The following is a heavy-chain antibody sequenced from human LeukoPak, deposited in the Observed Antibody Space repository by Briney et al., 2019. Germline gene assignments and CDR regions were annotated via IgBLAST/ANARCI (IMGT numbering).Heavy chain of an antibody. CDR1: GGSFSGYY. V-gene: IGHV4-34*01. CDR2: INHSGST. CDR3: ASSGFWSGYHLDY. D-gene: IGHD3-3*01. Sequence: SETLSLTCAVYGGSFSGYYWSWIRQPPGKGLEWIGEINHSGSTDYNPSLKSRVTISVDTSKNQFSLKLSSVTAADTAVYYCASSGFWSGYHLDYWGQGTLVTVSS. J-gene: IGHJ4*02.